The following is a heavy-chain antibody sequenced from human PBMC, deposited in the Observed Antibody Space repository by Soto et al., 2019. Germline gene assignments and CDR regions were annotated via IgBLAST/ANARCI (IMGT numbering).Heavy chain of an antibody. D-gene: IGHD2-8*01. CDR1: GFTFNSYG. CDR3: AKDCEIVRRVYANGAFDV. CDR2: ISGSGLSK. V-gene: IGHV3-23*01. J-gene: IGHJ3*01. Sequence: GGSLRLSCAASGFTFNSYGLTWVRPAPGKGLEWVSFISGSGLSKYFADSVKGRFTISRDNSKNTVYLQMNSLRADDSAIYYCAKDCEIVRRVYANGAFDVWGQGTVVTVS.